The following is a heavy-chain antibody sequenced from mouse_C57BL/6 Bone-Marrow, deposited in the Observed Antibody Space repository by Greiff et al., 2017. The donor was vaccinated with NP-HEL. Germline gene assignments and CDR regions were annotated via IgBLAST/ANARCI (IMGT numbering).Heavy chain of an antibody. Sequence: VQLKESGGGLVQPGGSLSLSCAASGFTFTDYYMSWVRQPPGKALEWLGFIRNKANGYTTEYSASVKGRFTISRDNSQSILYLQMNALRAEDSATYYCARLYSRAMDYWGQGTSVTVSS. CDR3: ARLYSRAMDY. D-gene: IGHD2-1*01. CDR1: GFTFTDYY. J-gene: IGHJ4*01. V-gene: IGHV7-3*01. CDR2: IRNKANGYTT.